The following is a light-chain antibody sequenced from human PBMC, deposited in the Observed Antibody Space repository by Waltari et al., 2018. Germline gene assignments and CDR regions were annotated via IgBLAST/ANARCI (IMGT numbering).Light chain of an antibody. CDR1: RSDVGGYHY. V-gene: IGLV2-14*01. J-gene: IGLJ3*02. Sequence: QSALTQPASVSGSPGQSITISCPGTRSDVGGYHYVSWYQQHPGKAPKLMIYDVSKRPSGVSNRFSGSKSGNTASLTISGLQAEDEADYYCSSYTSSSTRVFGGGTKLTVL. CDR3: SSYTSSSTRV. CDR2: DVS.